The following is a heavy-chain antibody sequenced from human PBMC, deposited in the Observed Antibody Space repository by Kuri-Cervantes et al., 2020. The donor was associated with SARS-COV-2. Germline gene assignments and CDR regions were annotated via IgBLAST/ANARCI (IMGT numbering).Heavy chain of an antibody. CDR3: ASRMGDLTSYTWYKWFDP. D-gene: IGHD3-16*01. J-gene: IGHJ5*02. V-gene: IGHV1-69*13. CDR2: TIPIFGSP. CDR1: GTAFSSFA. Sequence: SVKVSCKASGTAFSSFAINWVRQAPGQGLEWMGGTIPIFGSPIYAQKFQGRLSITADESTSSVHMGLSSLSSQDTAIYYCASRMGDLTSYTWYKWFDPWGQGTLVTVSS.